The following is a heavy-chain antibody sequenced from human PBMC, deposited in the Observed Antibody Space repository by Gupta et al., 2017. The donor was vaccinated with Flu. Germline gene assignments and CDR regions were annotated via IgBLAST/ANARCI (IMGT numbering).Heavy chain of an antibody. V-gene: IGHV4-34*01. Sequence: QVQLQQWGAGLLKPSETLSLTCAVYGGSFSGYYWSWIRQPPGKGLEWIGEINHSGSTNYNPSLKSRVTISVDTSKNQFSLKLSSVTAADTAVYYCARGGVVVTAILVLGTDYYYGMDVWGQGTTVTVSS. CDR2: INHSGST. CDR1: GGSFSGYY. CDR3: ARGGVVVTAILVLGTDYYYGMDV. D-gene: IGHD2-21*02. J-gene: IGHJ6*02.